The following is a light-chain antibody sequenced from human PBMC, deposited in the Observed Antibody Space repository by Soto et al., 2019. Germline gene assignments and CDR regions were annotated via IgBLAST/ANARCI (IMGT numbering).Light chain of an antibody. CDR2: GSS. CDR3: QQYGSSPPT. J-gene: IGKJ1*01. CDR1: QSIVSNY. Sequence: EIVLTQSPGTLSLSPGERATLSCKASQSIVSNYLAWYQRRPGQAPRLLIYGSSSRATDIPARFSGSGSGTDFTLTITRLESEDFAVYYCQQYGSSPPTFGQRTKVEFK. V-gene: IGKV3-20*01.